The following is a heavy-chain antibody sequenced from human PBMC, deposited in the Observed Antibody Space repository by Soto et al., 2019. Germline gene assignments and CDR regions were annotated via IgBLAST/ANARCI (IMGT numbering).Heavy chain of an antibody. CDR3: HGYGY. CDR1: GFTVSSSNY. D-gene: IGHD5-12*01. Sequence: PGGSLRLSCVVSGFTVSSSNYMSWVRQAPGKGLEWVSVIYTGGTTYYADSVKGRFTISRDNSKNTLYLQMNSLRAEDTAVYYCHGYGYWGQGTLVTVCS. J-gene: IGHJ4*02. CDR2: IYTGGTT. V-gene: IGHV3-53*01.